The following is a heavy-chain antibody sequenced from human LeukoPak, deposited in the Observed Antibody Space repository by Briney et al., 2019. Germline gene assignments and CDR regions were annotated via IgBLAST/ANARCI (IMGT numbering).Heavy chain of an antibody. J-gene: IGHJ2*01. V-gene: IGHV4-39*01. CDR2: IYYSGST. CDR1: GGSISSSSYY. D-gene: IGHD2-21*02. CDR3: ASSVVTATWYFEL. Sequence: SETLSLTCTVSGGSISSSSYYWGWIRQPPGKGLEWIGSIYYSGSTYYNPSLKSRVTISVDTSKNQFSLKLSSVTAADTAVYYFASSVVTATWYFELRGRGTLVTVSS.